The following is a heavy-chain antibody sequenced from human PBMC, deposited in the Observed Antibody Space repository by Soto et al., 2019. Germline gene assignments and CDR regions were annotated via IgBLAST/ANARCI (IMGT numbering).Heavy chain of an antibody. CDR2: IYYSGST. V-gene: IGHV4-31*03. CDR3: ARVAPYYGDYGDAFDI. J-gene: IGHJ3*02. Sequence: QVQLQASGPGLVKPSQTLSLTCTVSGGSISSGGYSWRWLRQHTGNGLEWIGYIYYSGSTYYNPSLKRRVTISVDTSKNQFSLKLSSVTAADTAVYYCARVAPYYGDYGDAFDIWGQGTMVTVSS. CDR1: GGSISSGGYS. D-gene: IGHD4-17*01.